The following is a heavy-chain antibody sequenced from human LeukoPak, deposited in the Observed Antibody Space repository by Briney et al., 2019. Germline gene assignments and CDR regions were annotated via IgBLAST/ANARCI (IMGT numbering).Heavy chain of an antibody. Sequence: PGGSLRLSCAASGFTFSSYSMNWVRQAPGKGLEWVSYISSSSSTIYYADSVRGRFTISRDNAKNSLYLQMNSLRDEDTAVYYCARLSIQLWLRDYFDYWGQGTLVTVSS. CDR2: ISSSSSTI. J-gene: IGHJ4*02. CDR3: ARLSIQLWLRDYFDY. D-gene: IGHD5-18*01. V-gene: IGHV3-48*02. CDR1: GFTFSSYS.